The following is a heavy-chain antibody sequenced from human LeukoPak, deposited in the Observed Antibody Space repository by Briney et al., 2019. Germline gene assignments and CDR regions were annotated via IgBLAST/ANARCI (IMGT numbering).Heavy chain of an antibody. D-gene: IGHD3-22*01. CDR1: DFSFITYA. V-gene: IGHV3-23*01. CDR2: ISGGDPTT. CDR3: AKDQKSGYYDSSGPTY. Sequence: GGSLRLSCAASDFSFITYAMSWVRQAPGKGLEWVSSISGGDPTTYYADSVKGRFTISRDNSKNTLYLQMNSLRAEDTAVYYCAKDQKSGYYDSSGPTYWGQGTLVTVSS. J-gene: IGHJ4*02.